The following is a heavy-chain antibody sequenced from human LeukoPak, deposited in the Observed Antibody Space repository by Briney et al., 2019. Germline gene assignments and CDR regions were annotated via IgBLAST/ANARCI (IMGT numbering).Heavy chain of an antibody. Sequence: ASVKVSCKASGSTFTSYGISWVRQAPGQGLEWMGWISAYNGNTNFAQKLQGRVTMTTDTSTSTVYMELSSLRSEDTAVYYCARVRGAYYGSGSYYPQYYFDYWGQGTLVTVSS. CDR2: ISAYNGNT. D-gene: IGHD3-10*01. J-gene: IGHJ4*02. CDR1: GSTFTSYG. CDR3: ARVRGAYYGSGSYYPQYYFDY. V-gene: IGHV1-18*01.